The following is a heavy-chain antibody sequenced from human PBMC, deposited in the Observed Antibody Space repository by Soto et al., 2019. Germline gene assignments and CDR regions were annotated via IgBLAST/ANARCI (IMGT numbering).Heavy chain of an antibody. V-gene: IGHV4-59*01. CDR2: IYYSGST. D-gene: IGHD3-3*01. J-gene: IGHJ4*02. CDR1: GGSISSYY. Sequence: SETLSLTCTVSGGSISSYYWSWIRQPPGKGLEWIGYIYYSGSTNYNPSLKSRVTISVDTSKNQFSLKLSSVTAADTAVYYCARETGRTIFGVVNTYYFDYWGQGTLVTVSS. CDR3: ARETGRTIFGVVNTYYFDY.